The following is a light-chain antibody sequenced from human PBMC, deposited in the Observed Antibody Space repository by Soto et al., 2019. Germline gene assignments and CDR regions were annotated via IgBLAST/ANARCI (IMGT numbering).Light chain of an antibody. V-gene: IGKV3-20*01. CDR3: QQYGTLPRT. CDR1: QSVSSRS. J-gene: IGKJ1*01. CDR2: DAS. Sequence: EIVLTQSPGTLSLSPGERATLSCRASQSVSSRSLAWYQQKPGQAPRLLISDASNRAADIPDRFSGSGSGTDFTLTIARLEPEDFAVYYCQQYGTLPRTFGQGTKVDIK.